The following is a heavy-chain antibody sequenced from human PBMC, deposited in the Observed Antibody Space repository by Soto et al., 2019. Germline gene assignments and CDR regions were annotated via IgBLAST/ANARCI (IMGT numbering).Heavy chain of an antibody. V-gene: IGHV4-59*01. D-gene: IGHD1-20*01. CDR3: ARDFSAAYNWNSRGANWLDP. Sequence: SETLSLTCTVSGGSISSYYWSWIRQPPGKGLEWIGYIYYSGSTNYNPSLKSRVTISVDTSKNQFSLKLSSVTAADTAVYYCARDFSAAYNWNSRGANWLDPWGQGTLVTISS. CDR2: IYYSGST. J-gene: IGHJ5*02. CDR1: GGSISSYY.